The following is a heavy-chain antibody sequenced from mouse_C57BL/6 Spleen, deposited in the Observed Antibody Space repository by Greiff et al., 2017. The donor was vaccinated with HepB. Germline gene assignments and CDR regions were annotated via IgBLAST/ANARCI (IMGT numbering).Heavy chain of an antibody. V-gene: IGHV1-80*01. CDR2: IYPGDGDT. J-gene: IGHJ4*01. CDR3: ARREGYYSNRGAMDY. CDR1: GYAFSSYW. Sequence: VKLQESGAELVKPGASVKISCKASGYAFSSYWMNWVKQRPGKGLEWIGQIYPGDGDTNYNGKFKGKATLTADKSSSTAYMQLSSLTSEDSAVYFCARREGYYSNRGAMDYWGQRTSVTVSS. D-gene: IGHD2-5*01.